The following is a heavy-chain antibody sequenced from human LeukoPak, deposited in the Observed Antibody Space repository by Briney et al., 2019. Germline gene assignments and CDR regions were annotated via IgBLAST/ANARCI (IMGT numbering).Heavy chain of an antibody. V-gene: IGHV3-74*01. CDR1: GFTFSSYW. J-gene: IGHJ4*02. CDR2: IYSDGGRT. Sequence: GGSLRLSCAASGFTFSSYWMHWVRQAPGKGLVWVSRIYSDGGRTDYADSVKGRFTISRDNSKNTVYLQMNSLRAEDTAVYYCARVGSLRYFDWSSFDYWGQGTLVTVSS. D-gene: IGHD3-9*01. CDR3: ARVGSLRYFDWSSFDY.